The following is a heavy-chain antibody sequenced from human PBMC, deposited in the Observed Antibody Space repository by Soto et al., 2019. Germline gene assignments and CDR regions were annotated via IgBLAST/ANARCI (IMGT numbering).Heavy chain of an antibody. CDR2: ISGSGGST. D-gene: IGHD1-26*01. V-gene: IGHV3-23*01. Sequence: GGSLRLSCAASGFTFSSYAMSWFRQAPGKGLEWVSAISGSGGSTYYADSVKGRFTISRDNAKNSLYLQMNSLRAEDTAFYYCVRGASLNFDYWGQGTLVTVSS. J-gene: IGHJ4*02. CDR3: VRGASLNFDY. CDR1: GFTFSSYA.